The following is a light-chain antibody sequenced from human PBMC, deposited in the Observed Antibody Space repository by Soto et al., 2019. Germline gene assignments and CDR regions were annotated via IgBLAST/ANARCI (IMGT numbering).Light chain of an antibody. CDR1: SSDVGRYSY. V-gene: IGLV2-11*01. CDR2: DVS. Sequence: QSALTQPRSVSGSPGQSVSISCTGTSSDVGRYSYVSWYQQHPGKAPKLMIYDVSERPSGVSNRFSGSKSGNTASLTISGLQAEDEAAYFCSSYTLRSTLVFGGGTQLTVL. CDR3: SSYTLRSTLV. J-gene: IGLJ2*01.